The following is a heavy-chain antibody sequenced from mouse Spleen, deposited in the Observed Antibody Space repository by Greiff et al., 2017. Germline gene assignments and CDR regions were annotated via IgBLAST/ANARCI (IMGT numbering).Heavy chain of an antibody. CDR3: ARVYDYDLFDY. V-gene: IGHV1-81*01. D-gene: IGHD2-4*01. Sequence: VKLMESGAELARPGASVKLSCKASGYTFTSYGISWVKQRTGQGLEWIGEIYPRSGNTYYNEKFKGKATLTADKSSSTAYMELRSLTSEDSAVYFCARVYDYDLFDYWGQGTTLTVSS. J-gene: IGHJ2*01. CDR2: IYPRSGNT. CDR1: GYTFTSYG.